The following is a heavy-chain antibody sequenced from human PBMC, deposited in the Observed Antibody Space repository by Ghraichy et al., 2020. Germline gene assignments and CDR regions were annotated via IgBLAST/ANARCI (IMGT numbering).Heavy chain of an antibody. V-gene: IGHV3-74*01. Sequence: ESLNISCAASGFTFSSYWMHWVRQAPGEGLVCVSRINRDGDYTDYADSVKGRFTISRDNARNTLYLQMNSLRAEDTAVYYCVRDDDYYAVDYWGQGTLVTVSS. CDR3: VRDDDYYAVDY. D-gene: IGHD2-21*02. J-gene: IGHJ4*02. CDR1: GFTFSSYW. CDR2: INRDGDYT.